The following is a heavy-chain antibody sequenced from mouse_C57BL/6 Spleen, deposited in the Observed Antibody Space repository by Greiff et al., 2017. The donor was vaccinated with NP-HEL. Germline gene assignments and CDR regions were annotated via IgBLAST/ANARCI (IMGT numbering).Heavy chain of an antibody. D-gene: IGHD1-1*01. V-gene: IGHV1-64*01. J-gene: IGHJ2*01. CDR3: ARDFITTG. CDR1: GYTFTSYW. Sequence: QVQLQQPGAELVKPGASVKLSCKASGYTFTSYWMHWVKQRPGQGLEWIGMIHPNGGSTNYNEKFKSKATLTVDKSSSIAYMQLSSLSSEDSAVYYCARDFITTGGGQGTTLTVSS. CDR2: IHPNGGST.